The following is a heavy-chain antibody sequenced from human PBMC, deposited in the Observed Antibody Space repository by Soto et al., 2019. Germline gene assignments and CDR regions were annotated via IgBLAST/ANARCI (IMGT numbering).Heavy chain of an antibody. D-gene: IGHD3-22*01. CDR2: ISYDGSNK. J-gene: IGHJ6*02. CDR3: AKAYPGLGSSGPRRYYGMDV. CDR1: GFTFSSYC. Sequence: GVSLRLSFAASGFTFSSYCMHWVRQAPGKGLEWVAVISYDGSNKYYADSVKGRFTISRDNSKNTLYLQMNSLRAEDTAVYYCAKAYPGLGSSGPRRYYGMDVWGQGTTVTVSS. V-gene: IGHV3-30*18.